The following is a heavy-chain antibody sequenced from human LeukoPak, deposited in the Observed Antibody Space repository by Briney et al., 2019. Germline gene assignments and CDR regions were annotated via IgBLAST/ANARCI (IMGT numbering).Heavy chain of an antibody. CDR3: ARYDGFGGDAFDI. Sequence: ASVKVSCKASGYTFTSYDINWVRQATGQGLEWMGWMNPNSGSTGYAQKFQGRVTITRNTSISTAYMELSSLRSEDTAVYYCARYDGFGGDAFDIWGQGTMVTVSS. J-gene: IGHJ3*02. D-gene: IGHD3-10*01. CDR1: GYTFTSYD. V-gene: IGHV1-8*03. CDR2: MNPNSGST.